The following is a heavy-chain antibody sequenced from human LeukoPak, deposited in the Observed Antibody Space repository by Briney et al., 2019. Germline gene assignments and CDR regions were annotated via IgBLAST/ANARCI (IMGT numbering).Heavy chain of an antibody. V-gene: IGHV4-59*11. D-gene: IGHD6-13*01. J-gene: IGHJ3*01. Sequence: SETLSLTCTVSGGSISSHYWTWIRQPPGKGLEWIGYIHNSGSINYNPSLKSRVTISVDTSRNQFSLKLTSVTAADTAVYYCARWLYSSSWSRCFDPWGQGTMVTVSS. CDR1: GGSISSHY. CDR3: ARWLYSSSWSRCFDP. CDR2: IHNSGSI.